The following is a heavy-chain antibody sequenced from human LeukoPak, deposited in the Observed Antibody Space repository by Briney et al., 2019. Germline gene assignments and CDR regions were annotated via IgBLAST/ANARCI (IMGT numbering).Heavy chain of an antibody. CDR3: ATHVRLGDGYXXVFAFDV. CDR1: GGSTRSXY. CDR2: XSYSGST. V-gene: IGHV4-59*08. J-gene: IGHJ3*01. Sequence: SLTCXVSGGSTRSXYWSWIRXPXGXGLXWVGXXSYSGSTNYNPSLRSRFTISVDTSNNQFSLRLSSVTAADTAVYYCATHVRLGDGYXXVFAFDVWGQGTXXXXSS. D-gene: IGHD5-24*01.